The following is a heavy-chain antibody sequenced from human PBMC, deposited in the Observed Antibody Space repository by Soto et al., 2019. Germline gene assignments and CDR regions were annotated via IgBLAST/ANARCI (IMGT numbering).Heavy chain of an antibody. CDR1: GFTLSSYS. CDR3: ARETYCTSTSCYYFDY. V-gene: IGHV3-48*01. J-gene: IGHJ4*01. D-gene: IGHD2-2*01. CDR2: ISESSGPI. Sequence: GGSLRLSCAASGFTLSSYSMNWVRQAPGKGLEWVSYISESSGPIYYADSVKGRFTISRDNAKNSLYLQMNSLRSEDTAVYYCARETYCTSTSCYYFDYWGQGTLVTVSS.